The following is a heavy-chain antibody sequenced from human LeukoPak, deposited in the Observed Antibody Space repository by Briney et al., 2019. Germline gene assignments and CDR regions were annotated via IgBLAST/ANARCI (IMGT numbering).Heavy chain of an antibody. CDR1: GFTFSDYD. CDR2: IGTAGDT. CDR3: AKVAKERVGGVYYFDY. Sequence: GGSLRLSCAASGFTFSDYDMHWVRQATGKGLEWVSAIGTAGDTYYTGSVKGRFTISRENAKNSLYLQMNSLRAGDTAVYYCAKVAKERVGGVYYFDYWGQGTLVTVSS. J-gene: IGHJ4*02. D-gene: IGHD1-1*01. V-gene: IGHV3-13*01.